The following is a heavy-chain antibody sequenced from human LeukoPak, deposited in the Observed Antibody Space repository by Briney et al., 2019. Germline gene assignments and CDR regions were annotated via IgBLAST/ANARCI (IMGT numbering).Heavy chain of an antibody. CDR3: ARANYDSSGYYSPDPFDY. V-gene: IGHV3-21*01. J-gene: IGHJ4*02. CDR1: GFTFSSYN. CDR2: ISSTSRSYI. D-gene: IGHD3-22*01. Sequence: GGSLRLSCAASGFTFSSYNMNWVRQAPGKGLEWVSSISSTSRSYIYYADSVKGRFTISRDNAKNSLYLQMNSLRAEDTAVYYCARANYDSSGYYSPDPFDYWGQGTLVTVSS.